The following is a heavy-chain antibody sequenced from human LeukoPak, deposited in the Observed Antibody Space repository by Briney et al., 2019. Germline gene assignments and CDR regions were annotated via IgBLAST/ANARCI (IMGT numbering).Heavy chain of an antibody. CDR1: GFTFSDYY. Sequence: GGSLRLSCAASGFTFSDYYMSWIRQAPGKGLEWVSYISSSSSYIYYADSVKGRFTISRDNAKNSLYLQMNSLRAEDTAVYYCARDSNGYAFDYWGQGTLVTVSS. J-gene: IGHJ4*02. CDR3: ARDSNGYAFDY. CDR2: ISSSSSYI. V-gene: IGHV3-11*06. D-gene: IGHD5-12*01.